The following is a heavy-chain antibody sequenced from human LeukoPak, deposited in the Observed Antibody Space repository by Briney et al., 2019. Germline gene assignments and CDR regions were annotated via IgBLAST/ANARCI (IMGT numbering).Heavy chain of an antibody. CDR2: ISSSSSTI. D-gene: IGHD3-22*01. CDR1: GFTFSSYS. CDR3: ARDLRNTMRPLDY. V-gene: IGHV3-48*04. J-gene: IGHJ4*02. Sequence: GGSLRLSCAASGFTFSSYSMNWVRQAPGKGLEWVSYISSSSSTIYYADSVKGRFTISRDNAKNSLYLQMNILRAEDTAVYYCARDLRNTMRPLDYWGQGTLVTVSS.